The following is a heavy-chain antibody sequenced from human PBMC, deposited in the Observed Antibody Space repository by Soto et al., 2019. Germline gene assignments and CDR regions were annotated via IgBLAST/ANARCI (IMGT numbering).Heavy chain of an antibody. CDR1: GYTFTSYA. D-gene: IGHD5-12*01. Sequence: ASVKVSCKASGYTFTSYAMHWVRQAPGQRLEWMGWINAGNGNTKYSQKYQGRVTITRDTSASTAYKEMSSLRSEDTAEYYCARDSGYDFSFAYWGQGPLVTVSS. V-gene: IGHV1-3*01. J-gene: IGHJ4*02. CDR3: ARDSGYDFSFAY. CDR2: INAGNGNT.